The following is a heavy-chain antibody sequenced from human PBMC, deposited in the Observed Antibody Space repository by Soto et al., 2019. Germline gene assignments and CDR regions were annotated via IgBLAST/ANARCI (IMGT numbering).Heavy chain of an antibody. CDR2: IYHSGST. CDR1: GGSISSGGYS. CDR3: ARGMYETGYSSGWRDSYYYYGMDV. D-gene: IGHD6-19*01. V-gene: IGHV4-30-2*01. Sequence: SETLSLTCAVSGGSISSGGYSWSWIRQPPGKGLEWIGYIYHSGSTYYNPSLKSRVTISVDRSKNQFSLKLSSVTAADTAVYYCARGMYETGYSSGWRDSYYYYGMDVWGQGTTVTVSS. J-gene: IGHJ6*02.